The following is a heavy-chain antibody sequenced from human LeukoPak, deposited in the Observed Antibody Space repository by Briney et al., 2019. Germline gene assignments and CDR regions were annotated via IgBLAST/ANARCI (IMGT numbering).Heavy chain of an antibody. J-gene: IGHJ6*02. V-gene: IGHV1-46*01. D-gene: IGHD1-26*01. CDR1: GYTFTNYY. CDR2: INLSGGST. CDR3: ARGGTYHYYGMDV. Sequence: SVQVSCKASGYTFTNYYVHWVRQAPGQGLEWMGMINLSGGSTNYAQKFQGRVTMTRDTSTTTVYMELSSLRSEDTAIYCCARGGTYHYYGMDVWGQGTTVTVSS.